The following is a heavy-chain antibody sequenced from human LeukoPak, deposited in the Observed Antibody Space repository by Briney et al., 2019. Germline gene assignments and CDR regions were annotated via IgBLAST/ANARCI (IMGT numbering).Heavy chain of an antibody. V-gene: IGHV4-59*01. CDR1: GGSISSFY. CDR2: IYYSGST. Sequence: SETLSLTCTVSGGSISSFYWRWLRQPPGKGLEWIGYIYYSGSTNSNSSLKSRVTISVDAYNYQFSLKLSSVTAADTAVYYCASSHRYSGIYFYWGQGTLVTVSS. D-gene: IGHD1-26*01. J-gene: IGHJ4*02. CDR3: ASSHRYSGIYFY.